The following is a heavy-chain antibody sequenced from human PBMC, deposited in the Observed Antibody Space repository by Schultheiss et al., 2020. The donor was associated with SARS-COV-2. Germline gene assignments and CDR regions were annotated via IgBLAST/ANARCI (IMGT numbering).Heavy chain of an antibody. Sequence: GGSLRLSCAASGFTFSSYSMNWVRQAPGKGLEWVSFISSSSSYIYYADSVKGRFTISRDNAQNSLYLEMSSLRDEDTAVYYCARALKRQRVPARYYYYGMDVWGQGTTVTVSS. CDR3: ARALKRQRVPARYYYYGMDV. D-gene: IGHD6-13*01. CDR2: ISSSSSYI. V-gene: IGHV3-21*05. CDR1: GFTFSSYS. J-gene: IGHJ6*02.